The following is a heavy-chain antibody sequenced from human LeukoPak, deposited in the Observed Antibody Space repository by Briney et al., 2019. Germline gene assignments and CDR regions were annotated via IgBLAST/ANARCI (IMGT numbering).Heavy chain of an antibody. V-gene: IGHV3-49*03. CDR1: GFTFDDYA. CDR2: IRSKPYGGTT. Sequence: PGGSLRLSCTGSGFTFDDYAMNWFRQAPGKGLEWVGFIRSKPYGGTTESAASVKGRFTISRDDSRSIAYLQMNSLRTEDTAVYYCTRVRYSWLGGRLDAFYVWGLGTMVTVSS. J-gene: IGHJ3*01. D-gene: IGHD3-9*01. CDR3: TRVRYSWLGGRLDAFYV.